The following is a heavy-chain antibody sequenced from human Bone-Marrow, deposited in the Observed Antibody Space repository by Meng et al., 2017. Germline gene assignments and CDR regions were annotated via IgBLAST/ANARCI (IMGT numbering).Heavy chain of an antibody. D-gene: IGHD3-10*01. CDR1: GLTSSSYA. CDR2: ISGSGGST. Sequence: GGSLRLSCAASGLTSSSYAMSWVRQAPGKGLEWVSAISGSGGSTYYADSVKGRFTISRDNSKNTLYLQMNSLRAEDTAVYDCANRGLWFGESSTKDAFDIWGQGTMVTVSS. J-gene: IGHJ3*02. CDR3: ANRGLWFGESSTKDAFDI. V-gene: IGHV3-23*01.